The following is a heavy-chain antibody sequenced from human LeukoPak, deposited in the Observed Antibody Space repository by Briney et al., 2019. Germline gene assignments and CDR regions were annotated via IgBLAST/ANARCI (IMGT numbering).Heavy chain of an antibody. Sequence: GGSLRLYCAANGFTFSNYAIHWGRQAPGRGLEWVAFISDDGSRQHYADSVKGRFTISRDTSKNTVNLQMNSLRAEDTAVYYCVKDRTGTYTLDYWGQGTLVTVSS. CDR2: ISDDGSRQ. CDR1: GFTFSNYA. D-gene: IGHD3-10*01. J-gene: IGHJ4*02. V-gene: IGHV3-30-3*01. CDR3: VKDRTGTYTLDY.